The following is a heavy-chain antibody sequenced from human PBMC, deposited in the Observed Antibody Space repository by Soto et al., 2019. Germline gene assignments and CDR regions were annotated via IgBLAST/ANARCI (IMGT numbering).Heavy chain of an antibody. CDR3: ARENIAAAGTGWFDP. Sequence: SVKVSCKASGGTFSSYTISWVRQAPGQGLEWMGGTIPIFGTANYAQKFQGRVTITADKSTSTAYMELSSLRSEDTAVYYCARENIAAAGTGWFDPWGQGTLVTVSS. V-gene: IGHV1-69*06. J-gene: IGHJ5*02. CDR2: TIPIFGTA. D-gene: IGHD6-13*01. CDR1: GGTFSSYT.